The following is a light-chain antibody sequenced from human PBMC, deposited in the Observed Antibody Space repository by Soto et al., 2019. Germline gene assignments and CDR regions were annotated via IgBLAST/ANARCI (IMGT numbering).Light chain of an antibody. CDR3: HQSYSAPKT. Sequence: DIQMTQSPSSLSASVGDRVTITCRASQTIYKYLNWYQHRPGTAPKLLINAASSLQSGVPSRFSGSGSGTDFPLTISSLETEDFATYYCHQSYSAPKTFGQGTKLEIK. V-gene: IGKV1-39*01. CDR2: AAS. J-gene: IGKJ2*01. CDR1: QTIYKY.